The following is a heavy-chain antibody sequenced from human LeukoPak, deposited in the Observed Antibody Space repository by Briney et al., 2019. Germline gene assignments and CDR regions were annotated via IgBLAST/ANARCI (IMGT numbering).Heavy chain of an antibody. V-gene: IGHV4-39*01. CDR1: SVSISNIHYD. D-gene: IGHD1-26*01. Sequence: PSETLSLTCIVSSVSISNIHYDWGAIRQPPGKVLEWIATIYYSGSTYYSPSLKSRVTLSVDPFKNQSSLRLTSVTATDTAVYYCASYLRGSSFAYWGQGNLVTVSS. J-gene: IGHJ4*02. CDR3: ASYLRGSSFAY. CDR2: IYYSGST.